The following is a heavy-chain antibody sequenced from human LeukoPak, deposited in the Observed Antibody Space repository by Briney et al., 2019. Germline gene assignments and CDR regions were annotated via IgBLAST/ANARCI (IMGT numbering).Heavy chain of an antibody. CDR3: ARHLNTAMGHQIDY. J-gene: IGHJ4*02. V-gene: IGHV4-39*01. CDR1: GASISSSNFY. D-gene: IGHD5-18*01. CDR2: IHYTGSS. Sequence: PSETLSPTCTVSGASISSSNFYWGWLRQPPGKGLEWIGRIHYTGSSYYNPSQQSRVTISVDTSKNQVSLKLSSVTAADTAVYYCARHLNTAMGHQIDYWGQGTLVTVSS.